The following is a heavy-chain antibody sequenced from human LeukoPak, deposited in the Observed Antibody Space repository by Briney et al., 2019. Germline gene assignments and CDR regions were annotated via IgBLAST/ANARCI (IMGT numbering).Heavy chain of an antibody. D-gene: IGHD6-19*01. V-gene: IGHV5-51*01. CDR1: GYSLVSLG. CDR3: ARHGEAVAGYYCYYVRLL. CDR2: IYPGDSDT. J-gene: IGHJ6*02. Sequence: GESLKFSCKASGYSLVSLGFGWGRQMPGKGLEWMGIIYPGDSDTRYSPSFQGQVTISADKSISTAYLEWSSLKASDTAMYYCARHGEAVAGYYCYYVRLLWRRETTVTVSS.